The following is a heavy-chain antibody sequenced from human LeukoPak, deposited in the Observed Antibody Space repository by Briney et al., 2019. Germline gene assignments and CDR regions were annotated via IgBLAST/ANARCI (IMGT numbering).Heavy chain of an antibody. J-gene: IGHJ3*02. CDR2: ISWDGGST. CDR3: AKDGPDAFDI. Sequence: GGSLRLSCAASGFTFDDYTMHWVRQAPGKGLEWVSLISWDGGSTYYADSVKGRFTISGDNSKNSLYLQMNSLRTEDTALYYCAKDGPDAFDIWGQGTMVTVSS. V-gene: IGHV3-43*01. CDR1: GFTFDDYT.